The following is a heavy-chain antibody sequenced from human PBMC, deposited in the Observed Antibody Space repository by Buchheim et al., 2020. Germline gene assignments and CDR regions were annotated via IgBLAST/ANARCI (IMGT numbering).Heavy chain of an antibody. J-gene: IGHJ4*02. Sequence: QVHLQESGPGLVEPSGTLSLTCGVAGGSISSNNWWNWVRQTPGKRLEWIGDIAYTATTKYNTSLRSRLTISLDKYKKLVSLKLSSVTAADTAVYYCATVKRGCSRSSCYQDNWGQGTL. CDR1: GGSISSNNW. CDR2: IAYTATT. V-gene: IGHV4-4*02. D-gene: IGHD2-2*01. CDR3: ATVKRGCSRSSCYQDN.